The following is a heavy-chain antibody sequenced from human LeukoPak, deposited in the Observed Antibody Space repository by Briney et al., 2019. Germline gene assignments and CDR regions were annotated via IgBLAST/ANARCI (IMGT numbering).Heavy chain of an antibody. CDR3: ATSLGGGGSLGEFDY. J-gene: IGHJ4*02. CDR2: FDPEDGET. Sequence: GASVKVSCKVSGYTLTELSMHWVRQAPGKGLEWMGGFDPEDGETIYAQKFQGRVTMTEDTSTDTAYMELSSLRSEDTAVYYCATSLGGGGSLGEFDYWGQGTLVTVSS. CDR1: GYTLTELS. D-gene: IGHD3-16*01. V-gene: IGHV1-24*01.